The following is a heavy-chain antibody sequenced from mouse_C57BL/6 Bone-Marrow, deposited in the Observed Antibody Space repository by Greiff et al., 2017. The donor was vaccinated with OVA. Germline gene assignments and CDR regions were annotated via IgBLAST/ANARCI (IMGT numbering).Heavy chain of an antibody. CDR2: IRSKSRNYAT. D-gene: IGHD1-1*01. CDR1: GFTFHTYA. V-gene: IGHV10-3*01. J-gene: IGHJ4*01. CDR3: VRDNYYGSSYAMDY. Sequence: DVQLVESGGGLVQPKGSLKLSCAASGFTFHTYAMHWVRQAPGKGLEWVARIRSKSRNYATYYADSVKDRFTISRDDSQSMLYLQMNNLKTEDTAMYYCVRDNYYGSSYAMDYWGQGTSVTVSS.